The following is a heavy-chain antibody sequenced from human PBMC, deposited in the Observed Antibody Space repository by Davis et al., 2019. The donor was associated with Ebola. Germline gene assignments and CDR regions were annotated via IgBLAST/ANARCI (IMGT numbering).Heavy chain of an antibody. V-gene: IGHV1-69*13. D-gene: IGHD3-3*02. Sequence: SVKVSCKASGYTFTSYGISWVRQAPGQGLDWMGGIIPLFGTAKYSEKFQDRLTITADGYTRTAYMELTSLTSDDTATYYCARGGVVLAARIYFDSWGQGTLVSVSS. CDR1: GYTFTSYG. J-gene: IGHJ4*02. CDR3: ARGGVVLAARIYFDS. CDR2: IIPLFGTA.